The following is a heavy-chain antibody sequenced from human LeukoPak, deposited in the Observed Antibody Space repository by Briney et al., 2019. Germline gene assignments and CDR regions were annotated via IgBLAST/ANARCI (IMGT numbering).Heavy chain of an antibody. V-gene: IGHV4-59*08. J-gene: IGHJ3*02. CDR1: GGSISSYY. CDR3: ARHWAHSGGSCKSGCAFDI. Sequence: SETLSLTCTVSGGSISSYYWSWIRQPPGKGLEWIGYIYYSGSTNYNPSLKSRVTISVDTSKNQFSLKLSSVTAADTAVYYCARHWAHSGGSCKSGCAFDIWGQGTMVTVSS. CDR2: IYYSGST. D-gene: IGHD2-15*01.